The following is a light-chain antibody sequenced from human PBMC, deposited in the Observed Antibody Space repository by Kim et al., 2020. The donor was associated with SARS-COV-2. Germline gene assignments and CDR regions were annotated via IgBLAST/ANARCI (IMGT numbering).Light chain of an antibody. J-gene: IGLJ3*02. CDR2: VEGSGSY. CDR3: ETWDSNIQV. CDR1: SGDSNYF. V-gene: IGLV4-60*03. Sequence: SSVKLTCTLRSGDSNYFIAWHQQQPGKAPRFLMKVEGSGSYNKGGGVPDRFSGSRSGADRYLIISNLHSEDEADYYCETWDSNIQVFGGGTQLTVL.